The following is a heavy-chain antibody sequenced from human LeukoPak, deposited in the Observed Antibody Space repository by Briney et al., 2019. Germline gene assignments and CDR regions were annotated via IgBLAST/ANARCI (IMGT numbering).Heavy chain of an antibody. D-gene: IGHD1-1*01. J-gene: IGHJ4*02. CDR2: IYTSGST. CDR3: ARDRGTWNDDGFDY. CDR1: GGSISSGSYY. Sequence: SETLSLTCTVSGGSISSGSYYWSWIRQPAGKGLEWIGRIYTSGSTNYNPSLKSRVTISVDTSKNQFSLKLSSVTAADTAVYYCARDRGTWNDDGFDYWGQGTLVTVSS. V-gene: IGHV4-61*02.